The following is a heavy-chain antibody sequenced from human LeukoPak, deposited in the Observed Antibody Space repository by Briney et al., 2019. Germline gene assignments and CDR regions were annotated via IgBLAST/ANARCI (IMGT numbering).Heavy chain of an antibody. V-gene: IGHV3-23*01. CDR3: ARAIFYYGDDPLGY. Sequence: TGGSLRLSCAASGFTFSSYAMSWVRQAPGKGLEWVSAISGSGGSTYYADSVKGRFTISRGNSKSTLYLQMNSLRAEDTAVYYCARAIFYYGDDPLGYWGQGTLVTVSS. CDR1: GFTFSSYA. J-gene: IGHJ4*02. CDR2: ISGSGGST. D-gene: IGHD4-17*01.